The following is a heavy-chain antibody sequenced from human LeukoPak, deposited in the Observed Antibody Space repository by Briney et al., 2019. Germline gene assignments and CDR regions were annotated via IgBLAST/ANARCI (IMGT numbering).Heavy chain of an antibody. Sequence: GGSLRLSCAASGFTFSSYSMNWVRQAPGKGLEWVSSISSSSSYIYYADSVKGRFTISRDNAKNSLYLQMNSLRAEDTAVYYCARYSSGWYEDDGMDVWGQGTTVTVSS. V-gene: IGHV3-21*01. J-gene: IGHJ6*02. CDR2: ISSSSSYI. D-gene: IGHD6-19*01. CDR1: GFTFSSYS. CDR3: ARYSSGWYEDDGMDV.